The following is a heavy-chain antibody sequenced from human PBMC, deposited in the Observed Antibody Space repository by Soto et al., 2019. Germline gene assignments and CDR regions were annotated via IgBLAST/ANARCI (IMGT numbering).Heavy chain of an antibody. CDR3: ARDNRGFFRGYYDY. CDR1: GFTFSSYS. Sequence: GGSLRLSCAASGFTFSSYSMNWVRQAPGKGLEWVSYISSSSSTIYYADSVKGRFTISRDNAKNSLYLQMNSLRAEDTAVYYCARDNRGFFRGYYDYWGQGTLVTVSS. V-gene: IGHV3-48*01. CDR2: ISSSSSTI. D-gene: IGHD3-22*01. J-gene: IGHJ4*02.